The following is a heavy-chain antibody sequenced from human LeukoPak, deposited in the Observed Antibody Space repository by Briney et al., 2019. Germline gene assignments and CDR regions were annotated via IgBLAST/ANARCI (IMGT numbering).Heavy chain of an antibody. Sequence: GGSLRLSCAASGFTFSKYWMRWVRQAPGKGLESVSRINTDGTVTTYADSVKGRFTVSRDNADNTMFLQMNSVRDEDTAVYYCATKQWLAPPPDSWGQGTPVTVSS. CDR3: ATKQWLAPPPDS. CDR2: INTDGTVT. CDR1: GFTFSKYW. D-gene: IGHD6-19*01. J-gene: IGHJ4*02. V-gene: IGHV3-74*01.